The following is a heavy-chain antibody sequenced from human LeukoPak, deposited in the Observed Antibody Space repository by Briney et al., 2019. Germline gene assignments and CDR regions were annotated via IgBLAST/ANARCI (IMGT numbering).Heavy chain of an antibody. D-gene: IGHD3-3*01. CDR1: GFTFSNYA. J-gene: IGHJ5*01. Sequence: GGSLRLSCAASGFTFSNYAMSWVRHAPAKGLECVSVISASGGTTNYADSVKGRFTISRDNSKNTLYLQLNSLRVEDTAVYYCANEATRFHTWGHGTLVTVSS. V-gene: IGHV3-23*01. CDR3: ANEATRFHT. CDR2: ISASGGTT.